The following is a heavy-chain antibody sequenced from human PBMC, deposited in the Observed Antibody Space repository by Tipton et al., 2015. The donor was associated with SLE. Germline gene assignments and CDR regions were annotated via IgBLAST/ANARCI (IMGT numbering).Heavy chain of an antibody. D-gene: IGHD3-3*01. CDR1: SGSVSSGAYY. V-gene: IGHV4-61*08. J-gene: IGHJ4*02. CDR3: ARDFWSGYGSFDS. CDR2: IYYSGST. Sequence: TLSLTCTVSSGSVSSGAYYWNWIRQPPGKGLEWIGYIYYSGSTNYNPSLKSRVTISVDTSKNQFSLKLGSVTAADTAVYYCARDFWSGYGSFDSWGQGTLVTVSP.